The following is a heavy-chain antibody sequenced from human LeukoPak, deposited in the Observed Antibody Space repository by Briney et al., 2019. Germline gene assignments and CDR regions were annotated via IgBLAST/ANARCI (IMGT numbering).Heavy chain of an antibody. Sequence: GGSLRLSCAASGFTFSSYGMHWVRQAPGKGLEWVAVISYDGSNKYYADSVKGRFTISRDNSKNTLYLQMNSLRAEDTAVYYCAKDYYDIYYFDYWGQGTLVTVSS. CDR1: GFTFSSYG. V-gene: IGHV3-33*05. CDR3: AKDYYDIYYFDY. J-gene: IGHJ4*02. D-gene: IGHD3-22*01. CDR2: ISYDGSNK.